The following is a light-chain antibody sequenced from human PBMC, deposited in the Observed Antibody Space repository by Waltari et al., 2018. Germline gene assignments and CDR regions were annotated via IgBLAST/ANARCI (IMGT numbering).Light chain of an antibody. CDR3: QVWDTSSDHPYV. J-gene: IGLJ1*01. V-gene: IGLV3-21*02. Sequence: SYVLTQPPSVSVAPGQTATITCGGTNIGRDSVHWYQQKPGQAPVLVVYDASDRPSGIPERFSGTKSGNTATLTISSVEDGDEADYYCQVWDTSSDHPYVFGTGTKVTVL. CDR1: NIGRDS. CDR2: DAS.